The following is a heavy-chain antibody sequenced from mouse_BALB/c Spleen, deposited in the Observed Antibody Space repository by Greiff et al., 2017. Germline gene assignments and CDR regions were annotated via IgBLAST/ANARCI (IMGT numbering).Heavy chain of an antibody. V-gene: IGHV5-17*02. CDR2: ISSGSSTI. CDR1: GFTFSSFG. CDR3: ARSRTGKGFDY. J-gene: IGHJ2*01. D-gene: IGHD4-1*01. Sequence: EVMLVESGGGLVQPGGSRKLSCAASGFTFSSFGMHWVRQAPEKGLEWVAYISSGSSTIYYADTVKGRFTISRDNPKNTLFLQMTSLRSEDTAMYYCARSRTGKGFDYWGQGTTLTVSS.